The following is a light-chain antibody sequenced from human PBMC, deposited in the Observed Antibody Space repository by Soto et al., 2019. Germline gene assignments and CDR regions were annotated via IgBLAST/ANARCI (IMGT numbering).Light chain of an antibody. CDR3: GTWDSSLSAGV. J-gene: IGLJ2*01. CDR2: DNN. CDR1: SSNVGSHY. V-gene: IGLV1-51*01. Sequence: QSVLTQPPSVSAAPGQKVTISCSGSSSNVGSHYVSWYQQLPGTAPKLLIYDNNKRPSGIPDRFSGSKSGTSATLGITGLQTGDEADYYCGTWDSSLSAGVFGGGTKPTVL.